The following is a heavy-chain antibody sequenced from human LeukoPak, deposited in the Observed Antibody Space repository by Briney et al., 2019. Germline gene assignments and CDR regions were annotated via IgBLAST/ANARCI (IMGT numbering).Heavy chain of an antibody. Sequence: PSETLSLTCTVSGGSISSDYWSWIRQPPGEGLEWIGYIYCRGSTNYNPSLKSRVTISVDTSKNQFSLKLSSVTAADTAVYYCARLSGYSSGHYYSDYWGQGTLVTVSS. CDR1: GGSISSDY. D-gene: IGHD3-22*01. J-gene: IGHJ4*02. V-gene: IGHV4-59*01. CDR2: IYCRGST. CDR3: ARLSGYSSGHYYSDY.